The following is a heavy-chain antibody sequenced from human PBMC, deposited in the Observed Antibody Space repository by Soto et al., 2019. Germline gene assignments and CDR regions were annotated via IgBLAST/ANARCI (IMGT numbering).Heavy chain of an antibody. CDR2: ISSNGGST. CDR3: ARGGPYDILTGSLDY. Sequence: GGSLRLSCAASGFTFSSYAMHWVRQAPGKGLEYVSAISSNGGSTYYANSVKGRFTISRDNSKNTLYLQMGSLRAEDMAVHYCARGGPYDILTGSLDYWGQGTLVTVSS. V-gene: IGHV3-64*01. J-gene: IGHJ4*02. CDR1: GFTFSSYA. D-gene: IGHD3-9*01.